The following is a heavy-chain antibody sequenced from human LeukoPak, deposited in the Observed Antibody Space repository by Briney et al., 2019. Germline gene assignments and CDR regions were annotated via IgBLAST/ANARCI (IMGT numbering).Heavy chain of an antibody. J-gene: IGHJ4*02. CDR2: ISDNGDTT. CDR1: GFTFSSYA. CDR3: TRNLPPALYYFDY. V-gene: IGHV3-64*01. Sequence: PGGSLRLSCAASGFTFSSYAMHWVRQAPGKGLEYVSAISDNGDTTYSANSVKGRFTISRDNSKNTLYLHMGSLRVEDMAVYYCTRNLPPALYYFDYWGQGTLVTVSS.